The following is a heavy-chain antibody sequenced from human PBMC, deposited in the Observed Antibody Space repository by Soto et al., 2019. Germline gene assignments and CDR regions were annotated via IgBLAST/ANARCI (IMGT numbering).Heavy chain of an antibody. D-gene: IGHD1-26*01. CDR3: AGNAVDVGATGHFEY. CDR2: IKQDGSEK. Sequence: EVQLLESGGGLVQPGGSLRLSCAASGFTFSSDWMNWVRQAPGKGLEWVANIKQDGSEKYYVDSVKCRFNISRDNPKNSLYLKANSLRAEDTAVSFCAGNAVDVGATGHFEYWGRGKVVTGSS. J-gene: IGHJ4*02. CDR1: GFTFSSDW. V-gene: IGHV3-7*01.